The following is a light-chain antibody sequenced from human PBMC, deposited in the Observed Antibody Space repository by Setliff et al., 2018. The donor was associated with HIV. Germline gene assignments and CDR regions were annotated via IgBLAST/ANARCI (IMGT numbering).Light chain of an antibody. V-gene: IGLV2-14*01. J-gene: IGLJ1*01. CDR2: EVS. Sequence: ALTQPASVSGSPGQSITISCTGTSSDVGGYNYVSWYQQHPGKAPKLMIYEVSNRPSGVSNRFSGSKSGNTASLTISGLQAEDEADYYCSSYASSSTLYVFGTGTKVTVL. CDR3: SSYASSSTLYV. CDR1: SSDVGGYNY.